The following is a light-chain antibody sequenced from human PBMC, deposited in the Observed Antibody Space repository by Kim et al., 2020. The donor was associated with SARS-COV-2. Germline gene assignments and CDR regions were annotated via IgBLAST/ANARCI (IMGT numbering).Light chain of an antibody. CDR1: QSVSSN. Sequence: EIVMTQSPATLSVSPGERATLSCASQSVSSNLAWYQQKPGQAPRLLIYGASTRATGIPARFSGSGSGTEFTLTISSLQSEDFAVYYCQQYNNWPRGSFGQGTKLEI. V-gene: IGKV3-15*01. CDR3: QQYNNWPRGS. CDR2: GAS. J-gene: IGKJ2*04.